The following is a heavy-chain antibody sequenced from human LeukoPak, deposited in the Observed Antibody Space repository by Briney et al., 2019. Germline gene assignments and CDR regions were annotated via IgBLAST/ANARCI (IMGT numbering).Heavy chain of an antibody. V-gene: IGHV3-23*01. J-gene: IGHJ4*02. D-gene: IGHD6-19*01. Sequence: GGSLRLSCRISGITFTNFAVNWVRQAPGKGLEWVSGITGSGGSTYYADSVKGRFTVSRDNSKSTLYLQMNSLRAEDTAIYYCAKMRYSSGWSGDYFDSWGQGTLVTVSS. CDR2: ITGSGGST. CDR3: AKMRYSSGWSGDYFDS. CDR1: GITFTNFA.